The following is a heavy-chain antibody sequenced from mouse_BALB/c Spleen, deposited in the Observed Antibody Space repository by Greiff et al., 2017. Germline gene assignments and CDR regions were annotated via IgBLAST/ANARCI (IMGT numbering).Heavy chain of an antibody. CDR1: GFSLTSYG. V-gene: IGHV2-2*02. CDR3: ARVASSYGNYWFAY. CDR2: IWSGGST. D-gene: IGHD2-10*02. Sequence: VQLQQSGPGLVQPSQSLSITCTVSGFSLTSYGVHWVRQSPGKGLEWLGVIWSGGSTDYNAAFISRLSISKDNSKSQVFFKMNSLQANDTAIYYCARVASSYGNYWFAYWGQGTLVTVSA. J-gene: IGHJ3*01.